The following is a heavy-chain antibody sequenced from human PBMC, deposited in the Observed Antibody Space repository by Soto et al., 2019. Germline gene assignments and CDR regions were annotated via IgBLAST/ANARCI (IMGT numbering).Heavy chain of an antibody. CDR3: ADDFWSGSSFDY. CDR1: GGSVSSGSYY. CDR2: IYYSGST. Sequence: QVQLQESGPGLVKPSETLSLTCTVSGGSVSSGSYYWSWIRQPPGKGLEWIEYIYYSGSTNYNPSLKSRVTISVDTTKNQSSLELSSVTAADEAVYYCADDFWSGSSFDYWGQGALVLVSS. D-gene: IGHD3-3*01. V-gene: IGHV4-61*01. J-gene: IGHJ4*02.